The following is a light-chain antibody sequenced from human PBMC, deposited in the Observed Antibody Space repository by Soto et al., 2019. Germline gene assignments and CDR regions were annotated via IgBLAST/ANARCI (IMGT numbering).Light chain of an antibody. CDR3: QQYNSWPPT. V-gene: IGKV3-15*01. CDR2: GAS. J-gene: IGKJ1*01. CDR1: QSVSSD. Sequence: EIVMTQSPATLSVSPGESAALSCRASQSVSSDLPWYQQQPGQAYRLLIYGASTRLTGIPARFSGTGSGPKFTLTISSLQSEDLAVYYCQQYNSWPPTFGQGTKVDIK.